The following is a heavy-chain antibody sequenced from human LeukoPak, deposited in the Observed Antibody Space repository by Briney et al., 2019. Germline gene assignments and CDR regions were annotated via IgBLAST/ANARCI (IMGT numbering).Heavy chain of an antibody. V-gene: IGHV4-34*01. J-gene: IGHJ4*02. CDR3: ARRGYSYALY. D-gene: IGHD5-18*01. Sequence: GSLRLSCAASGFTFSSYSMNWVRQAPGKGLEWIGEINHSGSTNYNPSLKSRVTISVDTSKNQFSLKLSSVTAADTAVYYCARRGYSYALYWGQGTLVTVSS. CDR1: GFTFSSYS. CDR2: INHSGST.